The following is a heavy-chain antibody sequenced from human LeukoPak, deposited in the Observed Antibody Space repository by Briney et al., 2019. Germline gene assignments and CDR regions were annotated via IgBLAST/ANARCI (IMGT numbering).Heavy chain of an antibody. Sequence: GASVKVSCKASGYTFTGYYMHWVRQAPGQGLEWMGWINPNSGGTNYAQKFQGRVTMTRDTSISTAYMELSRLRSDDTAVYYCARAERLRYFDWSRGPFDYWGQGTLVTVSS. CDR2: INPNSGGT. D-gene: IGHD3-9*01. V-gene: IGHV1-2*02. J-gene: IGHJ4*02. CDR1: GYTFTGYY. CDR3: ARAERLRYFDWSRGPFDY.